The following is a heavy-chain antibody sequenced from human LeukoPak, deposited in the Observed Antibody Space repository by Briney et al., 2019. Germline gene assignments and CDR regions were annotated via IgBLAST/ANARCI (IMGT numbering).Heavy chain of an antibody. CDR3: ARANSRLNWFDP. V-gene: IGHV4-38-2*02. CDR1: GYSISSGYY. J-gene: IGHJ5*02. Sequence: PSETLSLTCIVSGYSISSGYYWGWIRQPPGKGLEWVGGVYHSGSTYYNPSLKSRVTMSVDTSKNQFSLNLRSVTAADTAVYYCARANSRLNWFDPWGQGTLVTVSS. CDR2: VYHSGST. D-gene: IGHD2/OR15-2a*01.